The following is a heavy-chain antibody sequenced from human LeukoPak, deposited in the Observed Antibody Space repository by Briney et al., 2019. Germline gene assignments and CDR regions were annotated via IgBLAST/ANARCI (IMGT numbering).Heavy chain of an antibody. V-gene: IGHV6-1*01. D-gene: IGHD2-21*01. CDR2: TYYRSKWYN. Sequence: SQTLSLPYPISGDSVPHNMSFEICIRQSPSRGLEWLGRTYYRSKWYNDYTVSVKSRITINPDTSKNQFSLQLNSVTPEDTAVYYCARGEMARVVEYWGQGTLVTVSS. CDR3: ARGEMARVVEY. CDR1: GDSVPHNMSF. J-gene: IGHJ4*02.